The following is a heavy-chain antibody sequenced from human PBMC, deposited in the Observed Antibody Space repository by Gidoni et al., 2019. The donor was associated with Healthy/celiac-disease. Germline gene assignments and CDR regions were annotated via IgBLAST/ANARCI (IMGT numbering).Heavy chain of an antibody. J-gene: IGHJ4*02. CDR3: ARCPPSKWLTRPLFFDY. D-gene: IGHD6-19*01. Sequence: QVQLQESGPGLVKPSETLSLTCTVSGGSISSYYWSWIRQPPGKGLEWIGYIYYSGSTNYNPSLKSRVTISVDTSKNQFSLKLSSVTAADTAVYYCARCPPSKWLTRPLFFDYWGQGTLVTVSS. CDR2: IYYSGST. CDR1: GGSISSYY. V-gene: IGHV4-59*01.